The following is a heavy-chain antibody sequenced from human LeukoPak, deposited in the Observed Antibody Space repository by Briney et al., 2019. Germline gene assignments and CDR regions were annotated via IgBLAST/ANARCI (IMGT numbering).Heavy chain of an antibody. Sequence: GGSLRLSCAASGFTFSSYGMHWVRQAPGKGLEWVAVISYDGSNKYYADSVKGRFTISRDNSKNTLYLQMNSLRAEDTAVYYCGRGSGWIDYWGQGTLVTVSS. CDR3: GRGSGWIDY. D-gene: IGHD6-19*01. J-gene: IGHJ4*02. CDR2: ISYDGSNK. CDR1: GFTFSSYG. V-gene: IGHV3-30*03.